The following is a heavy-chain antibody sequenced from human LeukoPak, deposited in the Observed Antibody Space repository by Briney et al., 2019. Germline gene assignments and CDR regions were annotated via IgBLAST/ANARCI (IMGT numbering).Heavy chain of an antibody. D-gene: IGHD4-17*01. CDR2: MNPNSGNT. V-gene: IGHV1-8*01. J-gene: IGHJ3*02. CDR3: ARDPTTVTKGFDI. CDR1: GYTFTSYD. Sequence: ASVKVSCKASGYTFTSYDINWVRQATGQGLEWMGWMNPNSGNTGYAQKFQGRVTMTRNTSISTAYMELSSLRSEDTAVCYCARDPTTVTKGFDIWGPGTMVTVSS.